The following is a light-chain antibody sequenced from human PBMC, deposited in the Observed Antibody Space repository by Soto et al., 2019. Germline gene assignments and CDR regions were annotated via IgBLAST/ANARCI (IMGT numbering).Light chain of an antibody. CDR2: KAS. CDR3: QHYNDYRWT. CDR1: QSIRSW. Sequence: DIQTTQSPSSLSASVGDRVTITCRASQSIRSWLAWYQQKPGKAPKVLIYKASHLESGVPSRFSGSGSGTEFTLTVSSLQPDDVATYYCQHYNDYRWTFGQGTKVEI. J-gene: IGKJ1*01. V-gene: IGKV1-5*03.